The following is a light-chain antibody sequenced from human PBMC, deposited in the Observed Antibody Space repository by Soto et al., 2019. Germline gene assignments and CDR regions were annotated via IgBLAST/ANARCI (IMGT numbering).Light chain of an antibody. V-gene: IGKV3D-20*02. CDR2: GAS. CDR3: QQRSNWPPIT. Sequence: EIVLTHSPGTLSLSPWEIATLSCRASQSVSSSYLAWYQQKPGQAPRLLIYGASSRATGIPDRFSGSGSGTDFTLTISRLEPEDFAVYYCQQRSNWPPITFGQGTRLEIK. J-gene: IGKJ5*01. CDR1: QSVSSSY.